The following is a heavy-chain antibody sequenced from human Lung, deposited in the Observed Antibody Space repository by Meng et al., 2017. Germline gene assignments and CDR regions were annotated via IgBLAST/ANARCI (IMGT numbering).Heavy chain of an antibody. Sequence: HLQLQESGPGMVKPSENLSLTCTVSGGSISGSNYYWVWIRQPPGKGLEWIGSIYYGGTTYYSSSLKSRASISVDTSKTQFFLKLTSVTAADTAIYYCAGQAHIGDPPRWGQGTLVTVSS. V-gene: IGHV4-39*01. CDR1: GGSISGSNYY. J-gene: IGHJ4*02. CDR3: AGQAHIGDPPR. CDR2: IYYGGTT. D-gene: IGHD4-17*01.